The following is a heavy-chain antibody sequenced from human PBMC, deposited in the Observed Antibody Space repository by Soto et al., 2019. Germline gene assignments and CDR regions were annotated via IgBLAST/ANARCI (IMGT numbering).Heavy chain of an antibody. Sequence: QLQLQESGPGLVKPSETLSLTCTVSGGSISSSSYYWGWIRQPPGKGLEWIGSIYYSGSTYYNPSLKGRVTISVDTSQSPCSLRLSSVTAADTAVYYCARHGPMVRGLTPGWFDPWGQGTLVTVSS. CDR1: GGSISSSSYY. J-gene: IGHJ5*02. V-gene: IGHV4-39*01. CDR3: ARHGPMVRGLTPGWFDP. CDR2: IYYSGST. D-gene: IGHD3-10*01.